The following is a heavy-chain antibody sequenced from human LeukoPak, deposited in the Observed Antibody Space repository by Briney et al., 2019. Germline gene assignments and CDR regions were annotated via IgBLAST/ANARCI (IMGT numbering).Heavy chain of an antibody. CDR1: GFTFSSYS. V-gene: IGHV3-21*01. J-gene: IGHJ6*03. CDR3: ARDPYSGNYGAYYYYYMDV. CDR2: ISSSSSYI. D-gene: IGHD1-26*01. Sequence: PGGSLRLSCAASGFTFSSYSMNWVRHAPGKGQEWVSSISSSSSYIYYADSVKGRFTISRDNAKSSLYLQMDSLRAEDTAVYYCARDPYSGNYGAYYYYYMDVWGKGTTVTISS.